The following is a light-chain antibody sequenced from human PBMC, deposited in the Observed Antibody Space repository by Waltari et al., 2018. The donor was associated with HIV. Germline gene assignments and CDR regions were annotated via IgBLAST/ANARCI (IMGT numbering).Light chain of an antibody. CDR3: SSYTSSITLV. Sequence: QSALTQPASVSGSPGQSITIPCTGTSSDVGGYNYVSWYQQHPGKAPKLMIYDVSNRPAWVSNRFSGSKSGNTASLTISGLQADDEADYYCSSYTSSITLVFGGGTKLTVL. J-gene: IGLJ3*02. CDR1: SSDVGGYNY. CDR2: DVS. V-gene: IGLV2-14*03.